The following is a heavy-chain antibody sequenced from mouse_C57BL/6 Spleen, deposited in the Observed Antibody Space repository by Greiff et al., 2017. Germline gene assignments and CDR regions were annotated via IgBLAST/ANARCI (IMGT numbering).Heavy chain of an antibody. J-gene: IGHJ1*03. D-gene: IGHD2-4*01. V-gene: IGHV1-18*01. Sequence: EVKLMESGPELVKPGASVKIPCKASGYTFTDYNMDWVKQSHGKSLEWIGDINPNNGGTIYNQKFKGKATLTVDKSSSTAYMELSSLTSEDTAGXYCAEDYDGYFDGWGTGTTVTVSS. CDR3: AEDYDGYFDG. CDR2: INPNNGGT. CDR1: GYTFTDYN.